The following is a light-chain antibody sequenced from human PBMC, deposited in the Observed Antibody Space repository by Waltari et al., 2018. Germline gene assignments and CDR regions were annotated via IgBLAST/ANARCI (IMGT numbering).Light chain of an antibody. CDR3: QQYNNWPPWT. CDR2: GAS. Sequence: ETVLTQSPATLSLSPGERATLSCRASQTVSSNLPWYQQKPGQAPRLLIYGASTRATGIPARFSGSGSGTQCTLTISSLQSEDFAVYYCQQYNNWPPWTFGQGTKVEIK. V-gene: IGKV3-15*01. CDR1: QTVSSN. J-gene: IGKJ1*01.